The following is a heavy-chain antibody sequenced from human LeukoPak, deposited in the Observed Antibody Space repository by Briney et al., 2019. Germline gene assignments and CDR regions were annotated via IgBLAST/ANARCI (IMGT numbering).Heavy chain of an antibody. CDR3: AAGGLVTGFLH. CDR1: GYTLTELS. V-gene: IGHV1-24*01. CDR2: FDPEDGET. J-gene: IGHJ4*02. D-gene: IGHD2-21*02. Sequence: ASVKVSCKVSGYTLTELSMHSGRQAPGKGLEWMGGFDPEDGETIYAQKFQGRVTMTEDTSTDTAYMELSSLRSEDAAVYCCAAGGLVTGFLHWGQGTLVTVSS.